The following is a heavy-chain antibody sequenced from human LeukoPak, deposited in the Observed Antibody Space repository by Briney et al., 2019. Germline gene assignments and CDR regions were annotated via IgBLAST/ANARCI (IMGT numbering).Heavy chain of an antibody. D-gene: IGHD2-15*01. CDR3: AKARGYCSGGSCYSRYYYYGMDV. V-gene: IGHV3-23*01. CDR2: ISGSGGST. CDR1: GFTFSSYA. J-gene: IGHJ6*02. Sequence: GGSLRLSCATSGFTFSSYAMRSVRQAPGKGLEWVSSISGSGGSTYYADSVKGRFTISRDNSKNTLYLQMNSLRAADTAVYYCAKARGYCSGGSCYSRYYYYGMDVWGQGTTVTVSS.